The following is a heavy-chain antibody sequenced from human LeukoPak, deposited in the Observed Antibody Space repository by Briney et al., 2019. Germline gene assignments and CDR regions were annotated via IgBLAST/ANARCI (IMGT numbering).Heavy chain of an antibody. CDR1: GFTFSSYS. Sequence: GGSLRLSCAASGFTFSSYSMSWVRQAPGKGLEWVSYISSSSSTIYYADSVKGRFTISRDNAKNSLYLQMNSLRAEDTAVYYCARDSQSTVVRGDFDYWGQGTLATVSS. CDR3: ARDSQSTVVRGDFDY. J-gene: IGHJ4*02. V-gene: IGHV3-48*01. CDR2: ISSSSSTI. D-gene: IGHD4-23*01.